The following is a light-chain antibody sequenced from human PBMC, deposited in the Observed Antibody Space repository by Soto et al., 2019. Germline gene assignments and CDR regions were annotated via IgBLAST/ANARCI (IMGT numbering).Light chain of an antibody. CDR2: DAS. Sequence: EVVVTQYTATLSLSPGERAPLSCRASQSVSSHLAWYQQKPGQAPRLLIYDASNRATGIPARFSGSGSGTDFTLTISSLEPEDFAVYYCQQRADWWTFGQGAKVDIK. CDR1: QSVSSH. CDR3: QQRADWWT. V-gene: IGKV3-11*01. J-gene: IGKJ1*01.